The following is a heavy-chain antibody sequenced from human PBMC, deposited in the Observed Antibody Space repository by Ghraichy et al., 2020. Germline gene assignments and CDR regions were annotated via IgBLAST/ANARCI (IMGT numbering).Heavy chain of an antibody. V-gene: IGHV2-5*02. J-gene: IGHJ4*02. CDR1: GFSLSTSRVG. D-gene: IGHD5-12*01. Sequence: SGPTLVKPTQTLTLTCTFSGFSLSTSRVGVGWIRQPPGKALEWLALIYWDDDKRYRSSLKSRLTITKDTSKNQVVLTMTNMDPVDTATYYCAHRRVAVGTISMGFDYWGQGTLVTVSS. CDR2: IYWDDDK. CDR3: AHRRVAVGTISMGFDY.